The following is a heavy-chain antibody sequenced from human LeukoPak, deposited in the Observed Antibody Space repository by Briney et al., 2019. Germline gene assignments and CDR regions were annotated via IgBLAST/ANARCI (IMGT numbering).Heavy chain of an antibody. D-gene: IGHD6-13*01. CDR1: GASISSGDYY. CDR2: IYYSGST. CDR3: ARLPRYSSSGIFDY. J-gene: IGHJ4*02. Sequence: PSETLSLTCTVSGASISSGDYYWSWIRQPPGKGLEWIGYIYYSGSTNYNPSLKSRVTISVDTSKNQFSLKLSSVTAADTAVYYCARLPRYSSSGIFDYWGQGTLVTVSS. V-gene: IGHV4-61*08.